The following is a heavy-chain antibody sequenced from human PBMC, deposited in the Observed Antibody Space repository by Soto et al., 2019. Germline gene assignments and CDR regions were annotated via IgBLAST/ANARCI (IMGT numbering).Heavy chain of an antibody. V-gene: IGHV3-30*18. J-gene: IGHJ6*02. CDR3: AKDLTEEVPYYYYGMDV. Sequence: QVQLVESGGGVVQPGRSLRLSCAASGFTFSSYGMHWVRQAPGKGLEWVAVISYDGSNKYYADSVKGRFTISRDNSKNTLYLQMNSLRAEDTAVYYCAKDLTEEVPYYYYGMDVLGQGTTVTVSS. CDR2: ISYDGSNK. CDR1: GFTFSSYG.